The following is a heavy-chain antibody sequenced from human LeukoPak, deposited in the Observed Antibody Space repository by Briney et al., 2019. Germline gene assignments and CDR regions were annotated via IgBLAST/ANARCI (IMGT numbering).Heavy chain of an antibody. V-gene: IGHV3-23*01. J-gene: IGHJ4*02. CDR1: GFTFSNYA. CDR3: AKGTVGAISFDS. D-gene: IGHD1-26*01. CDR2: LTGSGGST. Sequence: GRSLRLSCAASGFTFSNYAMSWVRQAPGKGLQWVSTLTGSGGSTHYADSVKGRFTISRDNSKSTLYLQMNSLSAEDTAVYYCAKGTVGAISFDSWGQGTLVTVSS.